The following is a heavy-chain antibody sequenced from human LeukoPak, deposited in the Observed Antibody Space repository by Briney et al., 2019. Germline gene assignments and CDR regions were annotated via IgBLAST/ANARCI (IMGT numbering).Heavy chain of an antibody. Sequence: GGSLRLSCAASGFVFNAYSMHWVRQAPGKWLEWISYISFSSGTIYYGDSVKGRFTISRDNAKRSLYLQMNSLRPEDTAVYYCARDHPHGSGWGLDFWGRGTLVTVSS. CDR1: GFVFNAYS. D-gene: IGHD6-19*01. CDR3: ARDHPHGSGWGLDF. CDR2: ISFSSGTI. V-gene: IGHV3-48*01. J-gene: IGHJ4*02.